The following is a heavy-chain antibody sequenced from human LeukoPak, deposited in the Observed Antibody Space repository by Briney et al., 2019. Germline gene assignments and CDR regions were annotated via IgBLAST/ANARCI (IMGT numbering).Heavy chain of an antibody. D-gene: IGHD7-27*01. V-gene: IGHV1-2*02. Sequence: QRPEWMGWFSPYNGDTKYAQKFQGRVTMTRDTSISTAYMELSRLRSDDTAVYYCTGTGFDYWGQGTLVTVSS. CDR2: FSPYNGDT. J-gene: IGHJ4*02. CDR3: TGTGFDY.